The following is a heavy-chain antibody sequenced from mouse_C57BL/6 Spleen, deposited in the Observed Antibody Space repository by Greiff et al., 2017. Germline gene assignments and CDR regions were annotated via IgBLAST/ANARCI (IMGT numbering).Heavy chain of an antibody. CDR1: GFSFTGYY. CDR2: INPGAGGT. Sequence: EVQLQQSGPELVKPGASVKISCTASGFSFTGYYMTWVKQSPEKSLEWIGAINPGAGGTTYTQKFKVKATLTVDKSSSTAYMQLKSLTSEDSAVDVCSRWRDGSSPWFAYWGQGTLVTVSA. D-gene: IGHD1-1*01. J-gene: IGHJ3*01. V-gene: IGHV1-42*01. CDR3: SRWRDGSSPWFAY.